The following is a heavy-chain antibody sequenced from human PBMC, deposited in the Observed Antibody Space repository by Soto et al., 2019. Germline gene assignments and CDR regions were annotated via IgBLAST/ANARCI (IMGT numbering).Heavy chain of an antibody. J-gene: IGHJ5*02. CDR3: ATSLRSGGSRNWFDP. V-gene: IGHV1-69*02. Sequence: QVQLVQSGAEVKKPGSSVKVSCKASGGTFSSYTISWVRQAPGQGLEWMGRIIPILGIANYAQKFQGRVTITADKSTSTAYMELSSLRSEDTAVYYCATSLRSGGSRNWFDPWGQGTLVTVSS. D-gene: IGHD2-15*01. CDR1: GGTFSSYT. CDR2: IIPILGIA.